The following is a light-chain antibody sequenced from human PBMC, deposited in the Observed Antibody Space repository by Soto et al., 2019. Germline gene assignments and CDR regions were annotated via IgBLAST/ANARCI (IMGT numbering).Light chain of an antibody. J-gene: IGLJ2*01. CDR2: DVS. Sequence: QSALTQPASVSGSPGQSITISCTGTSSDVGGYNYVSWYQQHPGKAPKLMIYDVSNRPSGVSNRFSGSKSGNTASLTIPGLQAEDEADYYCSSYTSSSVVFGGGNQLTVL. V-gene: IGLV2-14*01. CDR1: SSDVGGYNY. CDR3: SSYTSSSVV.